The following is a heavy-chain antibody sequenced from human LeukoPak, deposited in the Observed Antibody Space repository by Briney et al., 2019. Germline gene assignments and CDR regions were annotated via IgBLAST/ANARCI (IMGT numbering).Heavy chain of an antibody. D-gene: IGHD6-13*01. CDR2: INPNSGGT. CDR3: ASRKYSSSWYDYYYYMDV. J-gene: IGHJ6*03. CDR1: GYTFTGYY. Sequence: ASVKVSCKASGYTFTGYYMHWVRRAPGQGLEWMGWINPNSGGTNYAQKFQGRVTMTRDTSISTAYMELSRLRSDDTAVYYCASRKYSSSWYDYYYYMDVWGKGTTVTVSS. V-gene: IGHV1-2*02.